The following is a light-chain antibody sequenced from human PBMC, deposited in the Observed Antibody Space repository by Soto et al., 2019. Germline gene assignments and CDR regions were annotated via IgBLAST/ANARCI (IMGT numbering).Light chain of an antibody. CDR1: SSDVGGYSY. J-gene: IGLJ2*01. Sequence: QSALTQPASVSGSPGQSITISCTGTSSDVGGYSYVSWYQQHPGKAPKLIIYEVTSRPSGVSSRFSGSKSGNTASLTISGLQNEDEADYYCSSFERSGTRVIGGGTKLTVL. CDR2: EVT. V-gene: IGLV2-14*01. CDR3: SSFERSGTRV.